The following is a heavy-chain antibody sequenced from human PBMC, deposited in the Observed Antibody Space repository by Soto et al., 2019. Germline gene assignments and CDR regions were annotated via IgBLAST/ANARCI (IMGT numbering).Heavy chain of an antibody. J-gene: IGHJ6*02. D-gene: IGHD1-7*01. CDR1: GYTFTSYY. CDR2: INPSGGST. V-gene: IGHV1-46*01. Sequence: ASVKVSCKASGYTFTSYYMHWVRQAPGQGLEWMGIINPSGGSTSYAQKFQGRVTMTRDTSTSTVYMELSSLRSEDTAVYYCARALRGTTFSYYYYYGMDVWGQGTMVTVSS. CDR3: ARALRGTTFSYYYYYGMDV.